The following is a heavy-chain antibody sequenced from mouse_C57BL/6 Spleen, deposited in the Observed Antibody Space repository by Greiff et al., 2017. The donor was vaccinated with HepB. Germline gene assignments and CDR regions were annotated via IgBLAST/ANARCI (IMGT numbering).Heavy chain of an antibody. CDR1: GYAFSSYW. D-gene: IGHD2-3*01. J-gene: IGHJ3*01. CDR3: ARPYDGYSAWFAY. CDR2: IYPGDGDT. V-gene: IGHV1-80*01. Sequence: QVHVKQSGAELVKPGASVKISCKASGYAFSSYWMNWVKQRPGKGLEWIGQIYPGDGDTNYNGKFKGKATLTADKSSSTAYMQLSSLTSEDSAVYFCARPYDGYSAWFAYWGQGTLVTVSA.